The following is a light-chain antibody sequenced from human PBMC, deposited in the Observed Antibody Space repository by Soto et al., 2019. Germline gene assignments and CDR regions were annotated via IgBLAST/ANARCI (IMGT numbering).Light chain of an antibody. CDR1: QGISSY. J-gene: IGKJ5*01. Sequence: DIQMTQSPSSLSASVGDRVTITCRASQGISSYLAWYQQKPGKAPNLLIHTASTLQSGVPSRFSGSGSGTEFTLTISSLHPEDFATYYCQQRNSYPITFGQGTRLEIK. CDR2: TAS. CDR3: QQRNSYPIT. V-gene: IGKV1-9*01.